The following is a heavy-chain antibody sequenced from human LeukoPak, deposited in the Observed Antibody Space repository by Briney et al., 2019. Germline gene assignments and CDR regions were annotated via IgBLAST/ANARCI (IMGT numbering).Heavy chain of an antibody. CDR2: ISYDGSNK. J-gene: IGHJ4*02. D-gene: IGHD6-13*01. CDR3: AKMGGAAAGPTRDY. CDR1: GFTFSSYA. V-gene: IGHV3-30*04. Sequence: PGGSLRLSCAASGFTFSSYAMHWVRQAPGKGLEWVAVISYDGSNKYYADSVKGRFTISRDNSKNTLYLQMNSLRAEDTAVYYCAKMGGAAAGPTRDYWGQGTLVTVSS.